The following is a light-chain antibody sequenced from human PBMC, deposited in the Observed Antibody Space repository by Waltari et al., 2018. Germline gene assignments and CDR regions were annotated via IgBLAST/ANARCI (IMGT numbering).Light chain of an antibody. V-gene: IGLV3-19*01. Sequence: SSELTQDPAVSVALGQTVSITCQGDSLRRYYASWYQQRTGQAPRLILYGQDNRPSGIPDRFSGSTSVNTASLTITGAKAEDEADYYCLSRDTTSTRVFGGGTRLTV. CDR2: GQD. CDR3: LSRDTTSTRV. J-gene: IGLJ3*02. CDR1: SLRRYY.